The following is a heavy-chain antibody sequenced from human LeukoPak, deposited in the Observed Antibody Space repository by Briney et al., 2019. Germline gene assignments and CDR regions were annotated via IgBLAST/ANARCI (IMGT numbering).Heavy chain of an antibody. CDR3: ARVKQQLVRLLGRDTTYYYYYYMDV. CDR1: GFTFSTYN. D-gene: IGHD6-13*01. Sequence: GGSLRLSCAASGFTFSTYNMNWVRQAPGKGLEWVSSISGSSSYIYYADSVKGRFTISRDNAKNSLFLQMNSLRVEDTAVYYCARVKQQLVRLLGRDTTYYYYYYMDVWGKGTTVTVSS. CDR2: ISGSSSYI. V-gene: IGHV3-21*01. J-gene: IGHJ6*03.